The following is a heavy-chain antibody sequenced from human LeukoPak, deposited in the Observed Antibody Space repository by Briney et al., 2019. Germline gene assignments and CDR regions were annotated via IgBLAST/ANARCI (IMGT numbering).Heavy chain of an antibody. CDR2: IYTSGST. V-gene: IGHV4-4*07. CDR3: ARGGAPKYYYDSSGYYDY. Sequence: SETLSLTCTVFGGSISSYYWSWIRQPAGKGLEWIGRIYTSGSTNYNPSLKSRVTMSVDTSKNQFSLKLSSVTAADTAVYYCARGGAPKYYYDSSGYYDYWGRGTLVTVSS. CDR1: GGSISSYY. D-gene: IGHD3-22*01. J-gene: IGHJ4*02.